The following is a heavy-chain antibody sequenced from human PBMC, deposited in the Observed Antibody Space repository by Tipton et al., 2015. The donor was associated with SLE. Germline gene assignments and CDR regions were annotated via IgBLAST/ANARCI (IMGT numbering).Heavy chain of an antibody. CDR1: GGSISSHY. J-gene: IGHJ6*02. CDR2: IYYSGST. V-gene: IGHV4-59*11. Sequence: LRLSCTVSGGSISSHYWSWIRQPPGKGLEWIGYIYYSGSTNYNPSLKSRVTISVDTSKTQFSLKLSSVTAADTAVYYCAREGSGWYEGYYYYGMDVWGQGTTVTVSS. CDR3: AREGSGWYEGYYYYGMDV. D-gene: IGHD6-19*01.